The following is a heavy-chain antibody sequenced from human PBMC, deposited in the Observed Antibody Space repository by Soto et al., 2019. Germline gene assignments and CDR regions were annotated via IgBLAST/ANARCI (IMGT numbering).Heavy chain of an antibody. CDR1: GGSITSGGYY. D-gene: IGHD3-10*01. CDR3: ARKQAGYFYGIDY. V-gene: IGHV4-31*03. J-gene: IGHJ4*02. CDR2: IYDSGST. Sequence: SETLSLTCTVSGGSITSGGYYWSWIRQHPGKGLEWLGYIYDSGSTFYNPSLKSRITLSGDTSKNQFSLKLSSVTVADTAVYFCARKQAGYFYGIDYWCQGTLVTVS.